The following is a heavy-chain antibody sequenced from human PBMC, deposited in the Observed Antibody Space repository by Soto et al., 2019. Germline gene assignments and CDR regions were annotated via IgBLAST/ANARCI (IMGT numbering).Heavy chain of an antibody. CDR2: IYGNGDQ. CDR3: AHRYSSSYDF. J-gene: IGHJ4*02. D-gene: IGHD2-21*01. CDR1: GFSLSTSEVA. Sequence: QTLTLTCSFSGFSLSTSEVAVGWIRQPPGKALEWLALIYGNGDQRYSPSLRGRLIITKDTAKDQVVLTMTNMDPVDTATYYCAHRYSSSYDFWGQGTLVTVSS. V-gene: IGHV2-5*01.